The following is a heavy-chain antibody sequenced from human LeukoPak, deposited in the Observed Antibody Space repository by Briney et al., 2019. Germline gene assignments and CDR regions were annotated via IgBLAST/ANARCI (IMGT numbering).Heavy chain of an antibody. V-gene: IGHV4-39*07. CDR2: IYYSGST. Sequence: SETLSLTCTVSGGSISSSSYYWGWIRQPPGKGLEWIGSIYYSGSTYYNPSLKSRVTISVDTSKNQFSLKLSSVTAADTAVYYCARFPRFAISPTTVKNYWGQGTLVTVSS. CDR3: ARFPRFAISPTTVKNY. D-gene: IGHD4-17*01. CDR1: GGSISSSSYY. J-gene: IGHJ4*02.